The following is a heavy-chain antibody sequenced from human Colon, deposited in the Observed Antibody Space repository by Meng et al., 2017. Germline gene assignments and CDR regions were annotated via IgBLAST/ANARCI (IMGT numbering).Heavy chain of an antibody. CDR2: INHSGST. CDR3: ARGTNKWFGELYY. V-gene: IGHV4-34*01. CDR1: GGSFSGYY. J-gene: IGHJ4*02. Sequence: SETLSLTCAVYGGSFSGYYWSWIRQPPGKGLEWIGEINHSGSTNYNPSLKSRVTISVDTSKNQFSLKLSSVTAADTAVYYCARGTNKWFGELYYWGQGTLVTVSS. D-gene: IGHD3-10*01.